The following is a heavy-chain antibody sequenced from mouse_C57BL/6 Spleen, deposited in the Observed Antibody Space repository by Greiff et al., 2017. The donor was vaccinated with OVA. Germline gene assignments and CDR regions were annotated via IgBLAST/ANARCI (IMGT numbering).Heavy chain of an antibody. J-gene: IGHJ3*01. CDR1: GYTFTSYW. V-gene: IGHV1-53*01. D-gene: IGHD4-1*01. CDR3: ARLGDWAWFAY. Sequence: QVQLKQPGTELVKPGASVKLSCKASGYTFTSYWMHWVKQRPGQGLEWIGNFNPSNGGTNYNEKVKSKATLTVDKSASTAYMQLSSLTSEDSAVYYCARLGDWAWFAYWGQGTLVTVSA. CDR2: FNPSNGGT.